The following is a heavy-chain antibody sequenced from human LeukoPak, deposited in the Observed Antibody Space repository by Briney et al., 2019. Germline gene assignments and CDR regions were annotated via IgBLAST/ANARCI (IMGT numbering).Heavy chain of an antibody. CDR2: IWYDGSNK. CDR1: GFTFSSYG. J-gene: IGHJ4*02. CDR3: ARQQLGYYFDY. V-gene: IGHV3-33*01. D-gene: IGHD6-13*01. Sequence: GGSLRLSCAASGFTFSSYGMHWVRQAPGKGLEWVAVIWYDGSNKYYADSVKGRFAISRDNSKNTLYLQMNSLRAEDTAVYYCARQQLGYYFDYWGQGTLVTVSS.